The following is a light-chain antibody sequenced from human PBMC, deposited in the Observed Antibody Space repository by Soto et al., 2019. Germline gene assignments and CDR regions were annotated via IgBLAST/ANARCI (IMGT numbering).Light chain of an antibody. CDR3: LQDYNYPWT. Sequence: AIQMTQSPSSLSASVGDRVTITCRASQAMRNDLGWYQQKPGKAPKLLIYAASSLQSGVPPRFSGSGSGTDFTLTISSLQPEDFATYYCLQDYNYPWTFGQGTKVEIK. CDR2: AAS. V-gene: IGKV1-6*01. J-gene: IGKJ1*01. CDR1: QAMRND.